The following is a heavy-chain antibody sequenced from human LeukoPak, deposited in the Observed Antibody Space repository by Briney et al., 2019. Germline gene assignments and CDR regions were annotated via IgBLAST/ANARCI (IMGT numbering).Heavy chain of an antibody. V-gene: IGHV3-73*01. D-gene: IGHD2-15*01. CDR1: GFTFSGSA. Sequence: GGSLRLSCAASGFTFSGSAMHWVRQASGKGLEWVGRIRSKANSYATAYAASVKGRFTISRDDSENTAYLHMNSLKTEDTAVYHCNRWHISGVSYSNVWGQGTLVTVSS. J-gene: IGHJ4*02. CDR2: IRSKANSYAT. CDR3: NRWHISGVSYSNV.